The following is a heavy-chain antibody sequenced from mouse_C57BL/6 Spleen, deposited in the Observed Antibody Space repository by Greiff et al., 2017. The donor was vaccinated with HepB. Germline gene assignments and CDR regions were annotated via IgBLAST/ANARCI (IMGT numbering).Heavy chain of an antibody. V-gene: IGHV1-54*01. CDR3: ARSTMIKAWFAY. J-gene: IGHJ3*01. CDR2: INPGSGGT. Sequence: VQLQQSGAELVRPGTSVKVSCKASGYAFTNYLIEWVKQRPGQGLEWIGVINPGSGGTNYNEKFKGKATLTADKSSSTAYMQLSSLTSEDSAVYFWARSTMIKAWFAYWGQGTLVTVSA. CDR1: GYAFTNYL. D-gene: IGHD2-4*01.